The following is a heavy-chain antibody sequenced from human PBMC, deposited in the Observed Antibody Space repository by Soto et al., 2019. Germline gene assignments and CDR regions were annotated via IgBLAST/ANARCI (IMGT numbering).Heavy chain of an antibody. V-gene: IGHV5-51*01. CDR2: IYPGDSDT. CDR3: GRPGFYYDTSGPDAFDF. D-gene: IGHD3-22*01. CDR1: GYTFPAYW. J-gene: IGHJ3*01. Sequence: GESLKISCKASGYTFPAYWISWVRQTPGKGLEWIGGIYPGDSDTRYNPSFQGQVTISVDKSIGTAYLQWSSLKASDSAIYFCGRPGFYYDTSGPDAFDFWGQGTLVTVSS.